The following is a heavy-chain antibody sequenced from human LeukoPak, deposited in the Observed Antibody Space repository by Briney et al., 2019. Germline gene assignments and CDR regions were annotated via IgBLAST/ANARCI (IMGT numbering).Heavy chain of an antibody. V-gene: IGHV1-69*01. CDR3: ARMTYGGKFFDH. CDR1: GGTFSSYA. CDR2: IIPIFGTA. D-gene: IGHD4-23*01. J-gene: IGHJ4*02. Sequence: ASVKVSCKASGGTFSSYAISWVRQAPGQGLEWMGGIIPIFGTANYAQKFQGRVTITADESTSTAYMELSSLRYDDTAVYYCARMTYGGKFFDHWGQGTLVTVSS.